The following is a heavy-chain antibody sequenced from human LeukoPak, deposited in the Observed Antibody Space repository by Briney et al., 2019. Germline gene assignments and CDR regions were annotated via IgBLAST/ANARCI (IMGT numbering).Heavy chain of an antibody. CDR3: AKDEGFDP. CDR1: GFTFDDYA. J-gene: IGHJ5*02. V-gene: IGHV3-9*01. Sequence: GWSLRLSCAASGFTFDDYAMHWVRQAPGKGLEWVSGISWNSGSIGYADSVKGRFTISRDNAKNSLYLQMNSLRAEDTALYYCAKDEGFDPWGQGTLVTVSS. CDR2: ISWNSGSI.